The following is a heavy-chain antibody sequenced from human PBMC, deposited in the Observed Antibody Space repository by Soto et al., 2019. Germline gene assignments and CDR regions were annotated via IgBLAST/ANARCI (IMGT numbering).Heavy chain of an antibody. CDR3: ARDTNSLDP. CDR1: NYSINSGFF. J-gene: IGHJ5*02. CDR2: IFHTGDT. V-gene: IGHV4-38-2*02. D-gene: IGHD3-16*01. Sequence: SETLSLTCSVSNYSINSGFFWGWIRQPPGKGLEWIGSIFHTGDTYYNPSLKSRITMSVDTSRNQFSLKLTSLTAADTAVYYCARDTNSLDPWGQGTLVTVSS.